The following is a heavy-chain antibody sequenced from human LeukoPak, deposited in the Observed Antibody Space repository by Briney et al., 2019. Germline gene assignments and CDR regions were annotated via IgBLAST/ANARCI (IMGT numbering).Heavy chain of an antibody. Sequence: SETLSLTCAVYGGSFSGYYWSWIRQPPGKGLEWIGEINHSGSTNYNPSLESRVTISVDTSKNQFSLKLSSVTAADTAVYYCARGGCSGGSCYTLGGWFDPWGQGTLVTVSS. J-gene: IGHJ5*02. V-gene: IGHV4-34*01. CDR2: INHSGST. CDR1: GGSFSGYY. D-gene: IGHD2-15*01. CDR3: ARGGCSGGSCYTLGGWFDP.